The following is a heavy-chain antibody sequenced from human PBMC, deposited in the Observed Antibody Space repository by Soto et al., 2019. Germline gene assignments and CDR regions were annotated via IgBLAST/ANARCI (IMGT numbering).Heavy chain of an antibody. Sequence: QVQLQESGPGLVKPSETLSLTCTDSGDSVSSGSYFWSWIRQPPGRGLEWIGYIYYSGSTNYNPSLKSRVTISVDTSKNQFSLKLSSVTAADTAVYYCASYSSGWYDVIYWGQGTLVTVSS. CDR3: ASYSSGWYDVIY. V-gene: IGHV4-61*01. CDR2: IYYSGST. D-gene: IGHD6-19*01. J-gene: IGHJ4*02. CDR1: GDSVSSGSYF.